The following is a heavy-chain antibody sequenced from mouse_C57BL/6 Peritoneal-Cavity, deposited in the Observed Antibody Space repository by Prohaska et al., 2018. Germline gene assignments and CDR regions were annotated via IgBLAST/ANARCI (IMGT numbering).Heavy chain of an antibody. D-gene: IGHD2-2*01. CDR3: ARHCGYSNYNAMDY. J-gene: IGHJ4*01. Sequence: EVMLVESGGGLVKPGGSLKLSCAASGFTFSSYTMSWVRQTPEKRLEWVAIISGGGGNTYYPDSVKGRFTISRDNAKNTRYLQMSRLMSEDMALYSSARHCGYSNYNAMDYWGQGTSVTVSS. V-gene: IGHV5-9*01. CDR2: ISGGGGNT. CDR1: GFTFSSYT.